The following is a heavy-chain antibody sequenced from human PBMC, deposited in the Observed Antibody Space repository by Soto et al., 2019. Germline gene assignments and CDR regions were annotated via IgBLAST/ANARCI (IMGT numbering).Heavy chain of an antibody. CDR1: GFTFISYA. D-gene: IGHD3-10*01. CDR2: ISGSGGST. V-gene: IGHV3-23*01. Sequence: GGSLRLSCAASGFTFISYAMSWVRQAPGKGLEWVPAISGSGGSTYYADSVKGRFTISRDNSKNTLYLQMNSLRAEDTAVYYCAKDWLRGSWSYYNGGYYYGMDVGGQGTTVTVSS. CDR3: AKDWLRGSWSYYNGGYYYGMDV. J-gene: IGHJ6*02.